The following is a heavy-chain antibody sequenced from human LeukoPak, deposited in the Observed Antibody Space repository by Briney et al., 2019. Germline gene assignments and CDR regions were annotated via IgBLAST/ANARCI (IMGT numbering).Heavy chain of an antibody. J-gene: IGHJ4*02. V-gene: IGHV3-48*04. CDR1: GFTFSSYS. D-gene: IGHD3-22*01. CDR3: ARDSERRRKLSGYPDY. CDR2: ISSSGSTI. Sequence: PGGSLRLSCAASGFTFSSYSMNWVRQAPGKGLEWVSYISSSGSTIYYADSVKGRFTISRDNAKNSLYLQMNSLRAEDTAVYYCARDSERRRKLSGYPDYWGQGTLVTVSS.